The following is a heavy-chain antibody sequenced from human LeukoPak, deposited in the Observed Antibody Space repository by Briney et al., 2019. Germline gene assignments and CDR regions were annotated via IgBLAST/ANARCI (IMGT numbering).Heavy chain of an antibody. J-gene: IGHJ5*02. D-gene: IGHD2-2*01. V-gene: IGHV3-48*03. CDR1: GVTFSSYE. CDR2: ISCRGSTI. Sequence: GGSLRLSCAASGVTFSSYEMNWVRHAPRQGVEGVSYISCRGSTIYYADSVKGRFTISRDNAKNSLYLKMNSLRAEDTAVYYCARDDCSSISCYHNWFDPWGQGTLVTVSS. CDR3: ARDDCSSISCYHNWFDP.